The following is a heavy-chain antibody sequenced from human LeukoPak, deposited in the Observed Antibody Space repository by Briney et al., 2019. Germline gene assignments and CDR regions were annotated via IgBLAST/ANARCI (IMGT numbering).Heavy chain of an antibody. J-gene: IGHJ5*02. CDR3: ARGQLLYPFDP. CDR1: GFAFSSYS. D-gene: IGHD2-2*02. Sequence: PGGSLRLSCAASGFAFSSYSMNWVRQAPGKGLEWASSISSSSYIYYADSVKGRFTISRDNAKNSLYLQMNSLRAEDTAVYYCARGQLLYPFDPWGQGTLVTVSS. V-gene: IGHV3-21*01. CDR2: ISSSSYI.